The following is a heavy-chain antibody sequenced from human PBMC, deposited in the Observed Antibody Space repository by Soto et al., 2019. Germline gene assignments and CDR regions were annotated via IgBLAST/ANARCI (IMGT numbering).Heavy chain of an antibody. CDR1: GYTFTSYA. CDR2: INAGNGNT. J-gene: IGHJ4*02. D-gene: IGHD1-26*01. CDR3: ARVLGGSYYFDY. V-gene: IGHV1-3*01. Sequence: QVPLVQSGAEVKKPGASVKVSCKASGYTFTSYAMYWVRQAPGQRLEWMGWINAGNGNTKYSQKFQGRVTITRDTSASTAYMELSSLRSEDTAVYYCARVLGGSYYFDYWGQGTLVTVSS.